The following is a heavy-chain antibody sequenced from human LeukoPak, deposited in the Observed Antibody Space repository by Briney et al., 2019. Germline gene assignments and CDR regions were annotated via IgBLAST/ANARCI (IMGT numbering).Heavy chain of an antibody. CDR1: GGSFSGYY. CDR3: ARVGGATGRDY. J-gene: IGHJ4*02. Sequence: SETLSLTCAVYGGSFSGYYWSWIRQPPGKGLEWIGEINHSGSTNYNPSLKSRVTISVDTSKNQFSLKLSSVTAADTAVYYCARVGGATGRDYWGQGTLVTVSS. V-gene: IGHV4-34*01. D-gene: IGHD1-26*01. CDR2: INHSGST.